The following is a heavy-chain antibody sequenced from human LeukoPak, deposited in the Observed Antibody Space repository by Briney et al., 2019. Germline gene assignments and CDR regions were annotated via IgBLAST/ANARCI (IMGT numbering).Heavy chain of an antibody. CDR2: TRNKANSYTT. J-gene: IGHJ4*02. CDR3: ARVQGVQGYSYDY. Sequence: PGGSLRLSCAASGFTFSDHYMDWVRQAPGKGLEWVGRTRNKANSYTTEYAASVKGRFTISRDDSKNSLFLQVSSLKTEDTAVYYCARVQGVQGYSYDYWGQGTLVTVSS. D-gene: IGHD5-18*01. V-gene: IGHV3-72*01. CDR1: GFTFSDHY.